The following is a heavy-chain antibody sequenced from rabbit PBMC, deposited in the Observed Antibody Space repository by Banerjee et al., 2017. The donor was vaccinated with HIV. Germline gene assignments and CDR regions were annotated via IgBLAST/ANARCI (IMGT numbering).Heavy chain of an antibody. Sequence: QQLVESGGGLVKPGASLTLTCRASGFSFSSGYDMCWVRQAPGKGLEWIARIYTGSSGSTYYASWAKGRFTISKTSSTTVTLQMTSLTAADTATHFCVRRDYGSSTYYDLWGPGTLVTVS. CDR2: IYTGSSGST. CDR1: GFSFSSGYD. D-gene: IGHD8-1*01. V-gene: IGHV1S40*01. J-gene: IGHJ6*01. CDR3: VRRDYGSSTYYDL.